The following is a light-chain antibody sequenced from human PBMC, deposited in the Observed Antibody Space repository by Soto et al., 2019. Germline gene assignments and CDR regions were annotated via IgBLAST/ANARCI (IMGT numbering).Light chain of an antibody. CDR1: SSNIGSNY. J-gene: IGLJ1*01. CDR2: RNN. V-gene: IGLV1-47*01. Sequence: QSVLTRPASGSGAPGQRVTISYSGSSSNIGSNYVYWYQQLPGTAPKLLIYRNNQRPSGVPDRFSGSKSGTSASLAISGLRSEDEADYYCAAWDDSLSGNYVFGTGTKVTVL. CDR3: AAWDDSLSGNYV.